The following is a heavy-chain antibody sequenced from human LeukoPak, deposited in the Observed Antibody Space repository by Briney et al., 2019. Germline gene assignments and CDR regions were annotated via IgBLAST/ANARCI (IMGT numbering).Heavy chain of an antibody. CDR3: ATDIDGFTRF. D-gene: IGHD3-3*01. Sequence: ASVKVSCKVSGSTLTELSMHWVRQAPGKGLEWMGGFIPEDGETIYAQKLQGRVTMTEDTSTDTAYMELSSLRSEDTAVYYCATDIDGFTRFWGQGTLVTVSS. CDR1: GSTLTELS. CDR2: FIPEDGET. J-gene: IGHJ4*02. V-gene: IGHV1-24*01.